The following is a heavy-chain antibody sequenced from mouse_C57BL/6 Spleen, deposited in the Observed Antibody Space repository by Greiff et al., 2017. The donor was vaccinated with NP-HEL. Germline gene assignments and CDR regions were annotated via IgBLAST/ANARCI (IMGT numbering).Heavy chain of an antibody. D-gene: IGHD3-3*01. CDR3: ARGEERAYYAMDY. CDR1: GYAFSSSW. Sequence: VQGVESGPELVKPGASVKISCKASGYAFSSSWMNWVKQRPGKGLEWIGRIYPGDGDTNYNGKFKGKATLTADKSSSTAYMQLSSLTSEDSAVYFCARGEERAYYAMDYWGQGTSVTVSS. V-gene: IGHV1-82*01. CDR2: IYPGDGDT. J-gene: IGHJ4*01.